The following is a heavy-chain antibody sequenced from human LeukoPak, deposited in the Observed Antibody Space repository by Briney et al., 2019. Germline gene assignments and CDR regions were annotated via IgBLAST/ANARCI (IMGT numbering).Heavy chain of an antibody. CDR3: AREPQQGLAAYYFDY. V-gene: IGHV3-30-3*01. Sequence: GGSLRLSCAASGFTFSSYAMHWVRQAPGKGLEWVAVISYDGSNKYYADSVKGRFTISRDNSKNTLYLQVNSLRAEDTAVYYCAREPQQGLAAYYFDYWGQGTLVTVSS. CDR2: ISYDGSNK. D-gene: IGHD6-13*01. CDR1: GFTFSSYA. J-gene: IGHJ4*02.